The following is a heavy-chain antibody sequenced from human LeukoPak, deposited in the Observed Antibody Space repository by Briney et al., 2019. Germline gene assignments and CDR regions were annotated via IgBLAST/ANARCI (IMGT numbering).Heavy chain of an antibody. D-gene: IGHD7-27*01. CDR1: GGSLRGYY. V-gene: IGHV4-34*01. CDR3: ASPTGEATR. J-gene: IGHJ4*02. Sequence: PSETLSFTCAVYGGSLRGYYWSWVRQPPGKGLEWIGEINHSGDTNYNPSLKSRVTMSVDTSKSQFSLKLTSVTAADTAMYYCASPTGEATRWGQGTLVTVSS. CDR2: INHSGDT.